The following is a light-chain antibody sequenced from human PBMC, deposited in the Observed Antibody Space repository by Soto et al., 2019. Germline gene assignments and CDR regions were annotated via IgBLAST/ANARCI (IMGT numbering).Light chain of an antibody. Sequence: QSDLTQPPSVSGAPGQRVTISCTGSSSNIGAGYDVHWYQQFPGTAPKLLIYGNSNRPSGVPARFSGSKSGSSASLAITGLQAEAEADYYCQSYDSSLTGQKVLFGGGTKLTVL. CDR1: SSNIGAGYD. J-gene: IGLJ2*01. CDR2: GNS. V-gene: IGLV1-40*01. CDR3: QSYDSSLTGQKVL.